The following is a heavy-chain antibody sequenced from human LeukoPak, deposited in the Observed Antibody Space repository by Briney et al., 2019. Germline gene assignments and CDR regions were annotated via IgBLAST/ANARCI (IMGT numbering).Heavy chain of an antibody. V-gene: IGHV4-59*01. D-gene: IGHD6-13*01. CDR1: GASISSYY. CDR2: IYYTGYT. J-gene: IGHJ5*02. Sequence: PSETLSLTCTVSGASISSYYWSWIRQPPGKGLEWIGYIYYTGYTNYNPSLKSRVTISVGTSKKQFSLKLNSVTAADTAVYYCARGQYSSSWYNWFDPWGQGTLVTVSS. CDR3: ARGQYSSSWYNWFDP.